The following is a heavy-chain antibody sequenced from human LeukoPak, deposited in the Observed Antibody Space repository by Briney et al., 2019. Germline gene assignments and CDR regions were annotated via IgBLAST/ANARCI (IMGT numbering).Heavy chain of an antibody. J-gene: IGHJ4*02. CDR2: VNLQGST. Sequence: PSGTLSLTCGVSGXSITSTNYWTWVRRPPGKGLEWIGEVNLQGSTNYNPSLMGRVAISVDMSENHISLQLTSVTAADTAVYYCARPTYSGSYYWFDYWGQGTLVTVSS. D-gene: IGHD1-26*01. V-gene: IGHV4-4*02. CDR1: GXSITSTNY. CDR3: ARPTYSGSYYWFDY.